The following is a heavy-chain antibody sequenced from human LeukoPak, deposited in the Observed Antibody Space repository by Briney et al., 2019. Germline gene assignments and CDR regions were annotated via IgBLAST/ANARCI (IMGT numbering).Heavy chain of an antibody. CDR2: ISSSGSSI. D-gene: IGHD1-26*01. V-gene: IGHV3-48*03. CDR3: ARDSGSLRGAFDI. CDR1: GFTFSSYE. J-gene: IGHJ3*02. Sequence: GGSLRLSCAASGFTFSSYEMNWVRQAPGKGLEWVSYISSSGSSIYYVDSVKGRFTISRDNAKNSLYLQMNSLRAEDTAVYYCARDSGSLRGAFDIWGRGTMVTVSS.